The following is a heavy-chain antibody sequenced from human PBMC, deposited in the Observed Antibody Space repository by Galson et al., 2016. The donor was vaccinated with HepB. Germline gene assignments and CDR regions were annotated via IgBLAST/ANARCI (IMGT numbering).Heavy chain of an antibody. Sequence: SETLSLTCAVSGASIRTYYWSWLRQPPGKGLEWIGYIDDSGTTNYNPSLKSRVTISVGMSKNQFSLRLSSVTPADTAMYYCAMDTDAWVRLDHWGQGALVTVSS. V-gene: IGHV4-59*01. CDR3: AMDTDAWVRLDH. CDR1: GASIRTYY. D-gene: IGHD5-18*01. J-gene: IGHJ5*02. CDR2: IDDSGTT.